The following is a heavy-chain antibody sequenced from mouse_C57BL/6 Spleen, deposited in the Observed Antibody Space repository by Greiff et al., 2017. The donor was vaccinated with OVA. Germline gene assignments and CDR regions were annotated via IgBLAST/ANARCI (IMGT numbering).Heavy chain of an antibody. J-gene: IGHJ3*01. CDR1: GYSITSGYY. V-gene: IGHV3-6*01. D-gene: IGHD2-10*01. CDR2: ISYDGSN. Sequence: EVKLQESGPGLVKPSQSLSLTCSVTGYSITSGYYWNWIRQFPGNKLEWLGYISYDGSNNSNPSLKNRISITRDTSKNQFFLKLNAVTTEDTATYYCARGEAYYQFAYWGQGTLVTVSA. CDR3: ARGEAYYQFAY.